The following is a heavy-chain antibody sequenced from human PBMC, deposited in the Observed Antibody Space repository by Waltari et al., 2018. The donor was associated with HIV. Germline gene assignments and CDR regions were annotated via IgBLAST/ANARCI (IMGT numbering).Heavy chain of an antibody. Sequence: QVQLVVAGGGGVQPGGSLRPACAGSRKTFSRYDLHWVRQAPGKGLEWVAVIWHDGSNQYYVDSVKGRFTISRDNSRNTLYLQMNSLRVEDTAVYYCARSTYQQLRNGFDIWGQGTMVAVSS. D-gene: IGHD2-2*01. CDR2: IWHDGSNQ. CDR1: RKTFSRYD. CDR3: ARSTYQQLRNGFDI. V-gene: IGHV3-33*01. J-gene: IGHJ3*02.